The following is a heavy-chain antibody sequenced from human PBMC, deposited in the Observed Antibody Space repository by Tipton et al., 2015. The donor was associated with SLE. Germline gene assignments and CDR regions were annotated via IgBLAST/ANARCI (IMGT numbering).Heavy chain of an antibody. V-gene: IGHV4-59*01. CDR2: IYYSGST. J-gene: IGHJ4*02. Sequence: GLVKHSETLSLTCTVSGGSISSYYWTWIRQPPGKELEWIGYIYYSGSTDYNPSLKSRVTISIDTSKNQFSLKLSSVTAADTAVYYCAREVHFFDYWGQGTLVTVSS. CDR3: AREVHFFDY. CDR1: GGSISSYY.